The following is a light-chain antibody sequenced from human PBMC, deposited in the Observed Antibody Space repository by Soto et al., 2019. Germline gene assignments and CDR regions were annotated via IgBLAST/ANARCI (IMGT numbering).Light chain of an antibody. CDR2: GAS. J-gene: IGKJ3*01. CDR3: QQYGSSLFT. V-gene: IGKV3-20*01. CDR1: QSVSSSY. Sequence: EIVLTQSPGTLSLSPGERATLSCRASQSVSSSYLAWYQQKPGQAPRLLIYGASSRATGIPDSFSGSGSGTDFTLTISRLEPEDFAVYYCQQYGSSLFTFGPGTKVDIK.